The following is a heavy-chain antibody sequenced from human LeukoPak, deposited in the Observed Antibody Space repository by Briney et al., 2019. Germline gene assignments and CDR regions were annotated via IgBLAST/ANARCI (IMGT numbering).Heavy chain of an antibody. CDR3: ARYSSSSGGASYYLDY. V-gene: IGHV3-74*01. D-gene: IGHD6-6*01. J-gene: IGHJ4*01. Sequence: GGSLRLSCTASGFTLRNYWMHWVRQVPGKRLVCGSRISGDGGDTNYADSVQGRFTISRDNAKNILYLQINSLRSEDTAVYYCARYSSSSGGASYYLDYWGHGTLVTVSS. CDR1: GFTLRNYW. CDR2: ISGDGGDT.